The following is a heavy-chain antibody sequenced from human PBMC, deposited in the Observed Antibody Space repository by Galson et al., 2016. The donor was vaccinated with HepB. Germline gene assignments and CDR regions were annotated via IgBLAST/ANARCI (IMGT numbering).Heavy chain of an antibody. CDR2: IYYSGYA. V-gene: IGHV4-39*01. J-gene: IGHJ5*01. Sequence: KGLEWIGSIYYSGYAHYNPSLNSRVTISVDTSKNQFSLRLTSVTASDTAIYYCARNNSGWYTFASWGQGTLVTVSS. CDR3: ARNNSGWYTFAS. D-gene: IGHD6-19*01.